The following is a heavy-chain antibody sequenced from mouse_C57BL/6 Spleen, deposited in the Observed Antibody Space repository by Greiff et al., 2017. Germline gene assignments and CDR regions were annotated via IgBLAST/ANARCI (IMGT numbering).Heavy chain of an antibody. Sequence: VQLKQSGPELVKPGASVKISCKASGYSFTDYNMNWVKQSNGQSLEWIGVINPNYGTTSYNQKFKGKATLTVDQSSSTAYMQLNSLTSEDSAVYYCERNGDYSGSSRWYFDVWGTGTTVTVSS. CDR1: GYSFTDYN. J-gene: IGHJ1*03. D-gene: IGHD1-1*01. CDR2: INPNYGTT. CDR3: ERNGDYSGSSRWYFDV. V-gene: IGHV1-39*01.